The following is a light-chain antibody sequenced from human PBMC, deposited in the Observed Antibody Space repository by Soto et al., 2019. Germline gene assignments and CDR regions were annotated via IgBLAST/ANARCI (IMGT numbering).Light chain of an antibody. CDR3: QHYDSARWT. V-gene: IGKV3-20*01. J-gene: IGKJ1*01. CDR2: DAS. Sequence: EILWTQSPGTLSLSPGERGTLSCRASQSISSTYLTWYHQRPGQAPRLLIYDASRRATGIPDRFSGSGSGTDVSLTISRLEPEDFAVYYCQHYDSARWTFGLGTKVEIK. CDR1: QSISSTY.